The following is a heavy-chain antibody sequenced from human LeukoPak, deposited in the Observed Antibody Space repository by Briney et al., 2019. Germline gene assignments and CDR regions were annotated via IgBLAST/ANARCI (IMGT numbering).Heavy chain of an antibody. Sequence: PGGSLRLSCAASGFTFSSYGMHWVRQAPGKGLEWVAFIRYDGSNKYYADSVKGRFTISRDNSKNTLYLQMNSLRVEDTAVYYCARTILPALDYWGQGTLVTVSS. D-gene: IGHD1/OR15-1a*01. CDR3: ARTILPALDY. CDR1: GFTFSSYG. CDR2: IRYDGSNK. V-gene: IGHV3-30*02. J-gene: IGHJ4*02.